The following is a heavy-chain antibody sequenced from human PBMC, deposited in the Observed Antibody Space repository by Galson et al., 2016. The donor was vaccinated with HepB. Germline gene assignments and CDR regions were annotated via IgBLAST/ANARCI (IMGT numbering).Heavy chain of an antibody. CDR1: GGSISSGDFY. J-gene: IGHJ6*03. CDR2: IYTSGNT. V-gene: IGHV4-61*02. CDR3: AGCLGSGGSCYDYYYLDG. D-gene: IGHD2-15*01. Sequence: TLSLTCTVSGGSISSGDFYWSWIRQPAGKGLECIGRIYTSGNTNYNPSLKSRVTISIDASKNQFSLKLNSVTAAHTAVYYCAGCLGSGGSCYDYYYLDGWGQGTTVTVSS.